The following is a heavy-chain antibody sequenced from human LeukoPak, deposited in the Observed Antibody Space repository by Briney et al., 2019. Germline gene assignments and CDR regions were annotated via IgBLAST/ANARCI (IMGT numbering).Heavy chain of an antibody. J-gene: IGHJ4*02. CDR1: GFTFTSCA. D-gene: IGHD7-27*01. V-gene: IGHV3-23*01. Sequence: GGSLRLSCAASGFTFTSCAMTWVRQAPGKGLEWVSGITDSGSSTYYADSVKGRFTISRDNSKNMLYLQLSSLRAEDTAVYYCVKGNWGDDWGQGTLVTASS. CDR3: VKGNWGDD. CDR2: ITDSGSST.